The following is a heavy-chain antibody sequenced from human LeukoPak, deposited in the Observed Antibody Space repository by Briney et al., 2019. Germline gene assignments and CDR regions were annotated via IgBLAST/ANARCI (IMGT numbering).Heavy chain of an antibody. V-gene: IGHV3-73*01. CDR2: IRTKPKNYAT. J-gene: IGHJ4*02. CDR1: GFDFSCSA. Sequence: GGSLKLSCAASGFDFSCSAIYWIRQASGKGLEWVGRIRTKPKNYATSYAASVRGRFTIARDDSENTAYLQMDSLRTEDTAVYYCSSPIFSSLPTRPVDFWGQGTSVTVFS. CDR3: SSPIFSSLPTRPVDF. D-gene: IGHD3-3*01.